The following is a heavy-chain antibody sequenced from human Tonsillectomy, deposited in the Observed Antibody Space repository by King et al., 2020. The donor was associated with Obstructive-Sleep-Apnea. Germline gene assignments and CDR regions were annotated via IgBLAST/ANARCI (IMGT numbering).Heavy chain of an antibody. Sequence: DVQLVESGGGLVQPGVSLRLSCEASGFTFSDPHMAWARQTPGKGLEWVGRIRNKASSYTTEYAASVKGRFIISRDDSQNSLYLQLNSLKIEDTAGYYCVRVWRGYYFDSWGQGTLVTVSS. CDR2: IRNKASSYTT. D-gene: IGHD6-13*01. CDR1: GFTFSDPH. V-gene: IGHV3-72*01. J-gene: IGHJ4*02. CDR3: VRVWRGYYFDS.